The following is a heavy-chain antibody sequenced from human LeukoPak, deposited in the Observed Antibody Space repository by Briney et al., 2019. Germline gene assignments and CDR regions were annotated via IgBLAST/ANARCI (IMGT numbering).Heavy chain of an antibody. J-gene: IGHJ4*02. V-gene: IGHV3-21*06. D-gene: IGHD6-19*01. CDR1: GFSFSTYS. CDR3: ARWYSSGWYSDY. Sequence: GGSLRLSCAASGFSFSTYSMIWVRQAPGKGLEWVSSVSGTSEYIYYADSVRGRFTISRDNAKNTVYLQMNSLRAQDTAVYYCARWYSSGWYSDYWGQGTLVTVSS. CDR2: VSGTSEYI.